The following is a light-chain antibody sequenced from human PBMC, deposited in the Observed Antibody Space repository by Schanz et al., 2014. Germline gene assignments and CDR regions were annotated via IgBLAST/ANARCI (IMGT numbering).Light chain of an antibody. CDR2: DAS. Sequence: EIVLTQSPATLSLSPGERATLSCRASQSVSSHLAWYQQKPGQAPRLLIYDASNRATGTPARFSGSGSGTDFTLTISSLEPEDFAVYYCQQRSNWPLTFGQGTRLEIK. J-gene: IGKJ5*01. CDR1: QSVSSH. CDR3: QQRSNWPLT. V-gene: IGKV3-11*01.